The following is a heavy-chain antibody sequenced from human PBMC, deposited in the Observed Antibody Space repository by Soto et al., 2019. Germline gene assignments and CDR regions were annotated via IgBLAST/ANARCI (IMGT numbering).Heavy chain of an antibody. Sequence: SETLSLTCAVSGGSISSGGYSWSWIRQPPGKDLEWIGYIYHSGSTYYNPSLKSRVTISVDRSKNQFSPKLSSVTAADTAVYYCGRFGGYSQAFDSWGRETWVTVSS. J-gene: IGHJ4*02. V-gene: IGHV4-30-2*01. D-gene: IGHD3-22*01. CDR1: GGSISSGGYS. CDR2: IYHSGST. CDR3: GRFGGYSQAFDS.